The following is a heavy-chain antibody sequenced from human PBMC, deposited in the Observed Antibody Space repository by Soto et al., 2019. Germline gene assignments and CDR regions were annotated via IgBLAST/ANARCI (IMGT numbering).Heavy chain of an antibody. Sequence: QLQLQESGSGLVKPSQTLSLTCAVSGGSISSGGYSWSWIRQPPGKGLEWIGYIYHSGSTDYNPSLKRRVTISVDRSQNQFSLKLSSVTAADTAVYYCASGLVTTLHYWGQGTLVTVSS. J-gene: IGHJ4*02. CDR1: GGSISSGGYS. D-gene: IGHD4-17*01. V-gene: IGHV4-30-2*01. CDR2: IYHSGST. CDR3: ASGLVTTLHY.